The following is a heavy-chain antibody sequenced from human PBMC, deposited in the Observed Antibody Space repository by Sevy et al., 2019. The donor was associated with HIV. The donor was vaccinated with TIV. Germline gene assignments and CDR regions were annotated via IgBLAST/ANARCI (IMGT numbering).Heavy chain of an antibody. Sequence: GGSLRLSCAASGFSFRDYYMSWIRQAPGKGLEWVSYIGSSSSFTKYAGSLKGRFTISRDNVKNSLFLHLNSLTAEDTGVYYCARGAVAGNTYYFDYWGPGTPVTVSS. CDR1: GFSFRDYY. CDR3: ARGAVAGNTYYFDY. V-gene: IGHV3-11*06. J-gene: IGHJ4*02. D-gene: IGHD6-19*01. CDR2: IGSSSSFT.